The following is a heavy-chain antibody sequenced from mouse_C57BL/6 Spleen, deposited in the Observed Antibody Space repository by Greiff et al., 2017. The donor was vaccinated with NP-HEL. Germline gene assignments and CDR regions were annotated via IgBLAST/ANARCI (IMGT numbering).Heavy chain of an antibody. CDR2: IFPGSGST. D-gene: IGHD2-1*01. V-gene: IGHV1-75*01. Sequence: VQLQQSGPELVKPGASVKISCKASGYTFTDYYINWVKQRPGQGLEWIGWIFPGSGSTYYNEKFKGKATLTVDKSSSTAYMLLSSLTSEDSAVYFCARSGYYGPSWFAYWGQGTLVTVSA. J-gene: IGHJ3*01. CDR1: GYTFTDYY. CDR3: ARSGYYGPSWFAY.